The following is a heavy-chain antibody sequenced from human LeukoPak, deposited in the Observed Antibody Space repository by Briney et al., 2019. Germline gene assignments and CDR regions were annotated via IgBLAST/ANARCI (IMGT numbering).Heavy chain of an antibody. CDR3: AKDLRPDGINDLDH. CDR1: GFTFSTYT. D-gene: IGHD1-1*01. V-gene: IGHV3-30-3*01. CDR2: ISYDGSNK. J-gene: IGHJ4*02. Sequence: GGSLRLSCAASGFTFSTYTMHWVRQAPGKGLGWVAVISYDGSNKYYADSVKGRFTISRDNSKNTLYLQMNSLRAEDTAVYYCAKDLRPDGINDLDHWGQGTLVTVSS.